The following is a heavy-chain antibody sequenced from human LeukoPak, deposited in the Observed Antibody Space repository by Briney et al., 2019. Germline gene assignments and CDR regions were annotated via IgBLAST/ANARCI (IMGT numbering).Heavy chain of an antibody. V-gene: IGHV3-30*02. CDR1: GFTFNNYV. J-gene: IGHJ4*02. Sequence: PGGSLRLSCAASGFTFNNYVMHWVRQAPGKGLEWVAFIRYDGSNKYCADSVKGRFTISRDNSKNTLYLQMNSLRAEDTAVYYCAKDAKGYSSSYRDYWGQGTLVTVSS. CDR2: IRYDGSNK. D-gene: IGHD6-13*01. CDR3: AKDAKGYSSSYRDY.